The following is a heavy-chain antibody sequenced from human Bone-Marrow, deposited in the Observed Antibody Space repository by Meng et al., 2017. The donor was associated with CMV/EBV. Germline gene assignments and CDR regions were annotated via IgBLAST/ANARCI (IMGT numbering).Heavy chain of an antibody. Sequence: CTASGFTFVSYGMHCIRQSPDKGLEWVAIISHDERNKYYAESVKGRFTISSDNSKDTLFLQMDSLRPEDTALYYCAKSSGWYGWYFDLWGRGTLVTVSS. V-gene: IGHV3-30*18. CDR2: ISHDERNK. CDR1: GFTFVSYG. D-gene: IGHD6-19*01. CDR3: AKSSGWYGWYFDL. J-gene: IGHJ2*01.